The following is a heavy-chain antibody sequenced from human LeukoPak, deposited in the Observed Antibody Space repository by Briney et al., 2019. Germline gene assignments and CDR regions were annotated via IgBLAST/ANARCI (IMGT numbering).Heavy chain of an antibody. CDR2: INPNSGGT. CDR3: ARVLRYFDWSLTFDY. CDR1: GYTFTGYY. Sequence: ASVKVSCKASGYTFTGYYMHWVRQAPGQGLEWMGWINPNSGGTNYAQKFRGRVTMTRDTSISTAYMELSRLRSDDTAVYYCARVLRYFDWSLTFDYWGQGTLVIVSS. V-gene: IGHV1-2*02. J-gene: IGHJ4*02. D-gene: IGHD3-9*01.